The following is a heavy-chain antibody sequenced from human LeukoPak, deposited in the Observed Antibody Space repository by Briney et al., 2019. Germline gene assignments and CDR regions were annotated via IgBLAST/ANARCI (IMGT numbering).Heavy chain of an antibody. V-gene: IGHV3-23*01. D-gene: IGHD3-10*01. CDR1: GFTFSTYA. CDR2: ISGSGRNT. CDR3: AKDEGVVLSTSFDFGH. J-gene: IGHJ4*02. Sequence: GGSLRLSCVVSGFTFSTYAMSWVRQAPGKGLEWVTFISGSGRNTYYADSVKGRFTISRDNFRNTLSLQMNSLRPDDTAIYYCAKDEGVVLSTSFDFGHWGQGTLVAVSS.